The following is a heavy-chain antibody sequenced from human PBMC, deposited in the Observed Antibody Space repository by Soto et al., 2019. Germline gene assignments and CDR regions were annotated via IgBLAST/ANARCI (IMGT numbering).Heavy chain of an antibody. V-gene: IGHV3-23*01. CDR2: ISGSGGST. CDR3: ANPLSTYLALFDY. Sequence: PGGSLRLSCAAPGFTFSSYAMSWVRQAPGKGLEWVSAISGSGGSTYYADSVKGRFTISRDNSKSTLYLQMNSLRAEDTAVYYCANPLSTYLALFDYWGQGTLVTVSS. D-gene: IGHD3-10*01. CDR1: GFTFSSYA. J-gene: IGHJ4*02.